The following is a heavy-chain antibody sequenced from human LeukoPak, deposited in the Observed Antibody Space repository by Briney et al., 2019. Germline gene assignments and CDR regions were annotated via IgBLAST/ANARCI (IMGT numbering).Heavy chain of an antibody. CDR1: GGSFSGYY. Sequence: SETLSLTCAVYGGSFSGYYWSWIRQPPGKGLEWIGEINRSGSTNYNPSLKSRVTISVDTSKKQFSLKLSSVTAADTAFYYCARYIVSYPHDAFDIWGQGTMVTDSS. D-gene: IGHD1-26*01. CDR2: INRSGST. J-gene: IGHJ3*02. CDR3: ARYIVSYPHDAFDI. V-gene: IGHV4-34*01.